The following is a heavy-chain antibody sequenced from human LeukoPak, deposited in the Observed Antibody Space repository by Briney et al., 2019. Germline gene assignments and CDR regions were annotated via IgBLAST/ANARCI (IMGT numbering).Heavy chain of an antibody. CDR1: GYTFTGYY. V-gene: IGHV1-2*02. Sequence: ASVKVSCKASGYTFTGYYMHWVRQAPGQGLEWMGWINPNSGVTNYAQKFQGRVTMTRDTSISTAYMELSRLRSDDTAVYYCARFYYAILTGYYYFDYWGQGTLVTVSS. CDR3: ARFYYAILTGYYYFDY. D-gene: IGHD3-9*01. CDR2: INPNSGVT. J-gene: IGHJ4*02.